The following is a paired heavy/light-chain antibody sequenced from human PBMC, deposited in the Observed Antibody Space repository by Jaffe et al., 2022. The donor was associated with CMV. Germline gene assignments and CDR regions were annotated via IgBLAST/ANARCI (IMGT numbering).Light chain of an antibody. CDR1: QDINNY. J-gene: IGKJ1*01. Sequence: DFQMTQSPSSLSASVGDRVTITCRASQDINNYLAWYQQEPGKVPKLLIYAASILQSGVPSRFSGSVSGTDFTLTISSLQPEDVATYYCQRYNGAPWTFGQGTKVEIK. CDR3: QRYNGAPWT. CDR2: AAS. V-gene: IGKV1-27*01.
Heavy chain of an antibody. J-gene: IGHJ6*02. CDR1: RFTFSDAW. V-gene: IGHV3-15*01. CDR2: IFSKTEGATS. Sequence: EVQLVESGGGLVKPGGSLRLSCVASRFTFSDAWMNWVRQAPGRGLEWVGRIFSKTEGATSDYAAPVKGRFTISRDDSKNTSYLQMDSLRTEDTAVYYCTAAHYYRAMDVWGQGTTVTVSS. CDR3: TAAHYYRAMDV.